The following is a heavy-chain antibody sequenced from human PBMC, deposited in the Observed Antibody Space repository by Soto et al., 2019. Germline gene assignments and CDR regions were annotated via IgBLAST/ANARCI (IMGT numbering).Heavy chain of an antibody. J-gene: IGHJ3*02. CDR2: TFYRSKWYN. CDR3: ARELGAVATGAFAI. D-gene: IGHD1-26*01. Sequence: PSQTLSLTCAISGDSVSSNSAAWNWIRQSPSRGLEWLGRTFYRSKWYNDYAVSVKSRITVNPDTSKNQFSVQLSSVAAEDTAVYYYARELGAVATGAFAIWGQGAMVTVSS. V-gene: IGHV6-1*01. CDR1: GDSVSSNSAA.